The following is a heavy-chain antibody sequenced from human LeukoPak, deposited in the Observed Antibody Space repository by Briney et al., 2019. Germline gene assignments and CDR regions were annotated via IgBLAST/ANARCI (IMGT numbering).Heavy chain of an antibody. Sequence: GGTLRLSCAASGFTFSSYGMSWVRQAPGKGLEWVSAISGSGGSTHYADSVKGRFTISRDNSKNTLYLQMNSLRAEDTAVYYCAAKYELTKVWGQGTLVTVSS. CDR2: ISGSGGST. D-gene: IGHD3-3*01. J-gene: IGHJ4*02. CDR1: GFTFSSYG. CDR3: AAKYELTKV. V-gene: IGHV3-23*01.